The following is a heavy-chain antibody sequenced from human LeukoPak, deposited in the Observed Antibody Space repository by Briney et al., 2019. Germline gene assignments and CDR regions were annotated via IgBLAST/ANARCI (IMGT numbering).Heavy chain of an antibody. V-gene: IGHV4-59*01. Sequence: SETLSLTCTVSGGSISSYYWSWIRQPPGKGLEWIGYIYYSGSTNYNPSLKSRVTISVDTSKNQFSLKLSSVTAADTAVYYCAVGNNWFDPWGQGTLVTVSS. J-gene: IGHJ5*02. CDR2: IYYSGST. CDR3: AVGNNWFDP. CDR1: GGSISSYY. D-gene: IGHD1-26*01.